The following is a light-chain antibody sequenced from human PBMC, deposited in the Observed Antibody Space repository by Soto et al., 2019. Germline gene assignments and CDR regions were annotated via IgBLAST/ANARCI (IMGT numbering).Light chain of an antibody. J-gene: IGKJ1*01. CDR2: KAS. Sequence: IQMTQSPSMVSASVGDKVIITCRASQHIRDLLAWYQQRPGKAPELLIYKASHLQTGVPSRFSGTGFGTEFTLTFTSLQPDDLASYYCRRYVHYPWTFGQGTKVEV. CDR3: RRYVHYPWT. V-gene: IGKV1-5*03. CDR1: QHIRDL.